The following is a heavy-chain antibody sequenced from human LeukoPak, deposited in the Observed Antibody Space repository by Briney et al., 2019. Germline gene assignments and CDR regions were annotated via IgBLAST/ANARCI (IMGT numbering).Heavy chain of an antibody. Sequence: NPGGSLRLSCAASGFTFSSYAMSWVRQPPGKGLEWIGEINHSGSTNYNPSLKSRVTISVDTSKNQFSLKLSSVTAADTAVYYCARVYSIGTTSNWFDPWGQGTLVTVSS. J-gene: IGHJ5*02. CDR3: ARVYSIGTTSNWFDP. D-gene: IGHD1-7*01. CDR1: GFTFSSYA. CDR2: INHSGST. V-gene: IGHV4-34*01.